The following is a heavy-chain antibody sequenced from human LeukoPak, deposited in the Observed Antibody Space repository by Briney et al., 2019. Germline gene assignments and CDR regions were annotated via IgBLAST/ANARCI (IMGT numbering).Heavy chain of an antibody. D-gene: IGHD6-13*01. CDR1: GFTFSSYW. V-gene: IGHV3-74*01. Sequence: GGSLRLSCAASGFTFSSYWMHWVRQAPGKGLVWVSRINSGGSYTTYADSVKGRFTISRDNSKNTLYLQMNSLRAEDTAVYYCANPWGRIAAAVFNYWGQGTLVTVSS. CDR3: ANPWGRIAAAVFNY. CDR2: INSGGSYT. J-gene: IGHJ4*02.